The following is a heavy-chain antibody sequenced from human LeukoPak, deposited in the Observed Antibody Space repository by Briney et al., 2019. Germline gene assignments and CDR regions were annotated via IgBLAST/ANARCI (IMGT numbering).Heavy chain of an antibody. D-gene: IGHD1-20*01. CDR1: GYTSTSYG. CDR2: ISGYNGNT. V-gene: IGHV1-18*01. J-gene: IGHJ3*02. CDR3: AKQRGLTGTDDAFDI. Sequence: ASVKVSCKASGYTSTSYGISWVRQAPGQGLEWMGWISGYNGNTKYEQKLQGRVTMTTDTSTSTGYMELRSLRSEDTAVYYCAKQRGLTGTDDAFDIWGQGTMVTVSS.